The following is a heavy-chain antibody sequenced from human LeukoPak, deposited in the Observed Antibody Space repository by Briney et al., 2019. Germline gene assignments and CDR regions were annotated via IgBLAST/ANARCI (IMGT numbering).Heavy chain of an antibody. Sequence: PSETLSLTCAVYGGSFSGYYWSWIRQPAGKGLEWIGRIYTSGSTNYNPSLKSRVTMSVDTSKNQFSLKLSSVTAADTAVYYCARGLHYYDSSGYWYYFDYWGQGTLVTVSS. CDR2: IYTSGST. J-gene: IGHJ4*02. CDR1: GGSFSGYY. V-gene: IGHV4-59*10. CDR3: ARGLHYYDSSGYWYYFDY. D-gene: IGHD3-22*01.